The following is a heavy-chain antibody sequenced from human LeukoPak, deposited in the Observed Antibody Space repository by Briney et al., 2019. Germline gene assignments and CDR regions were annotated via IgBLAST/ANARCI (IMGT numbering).Heavy chain of an antibody. Sequence: GGSLRLSCAASGFTFSDYYMSWIRQAPGKGLEWVSYISTSGSTIHYADSVRGRFTISRDNAKNSLYLQMNSLRAEDTAVYYCAKGAVGAILAAFDIWGQGTMVTVSS. CDR1: GFTFSDYY. CDR2: ISTSGSTI. D-gene: IGHD1-26*01. CDR3: AKGAVGAILAAFDI. J-gene: IGHJ3*02. V-gene: IGHV3-11*01.